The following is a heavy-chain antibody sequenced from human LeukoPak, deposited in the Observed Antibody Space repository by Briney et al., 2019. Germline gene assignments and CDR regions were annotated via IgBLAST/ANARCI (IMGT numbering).Heavy chain of an antibody. CDR1: GYTFTSYG. V-gene: IGHV1-18*01. J-gene: IGHJ4*02. CDR3: ARVLGFRPDTLKGSDY. CDR2: ISAYNGNT. Sequence: ASARVSCKASGYTFTSYGISWVRQAPGQGLEWMGWISAYNGNTNYAQRLQGRVTMTTDRSTSTAHMEVRSLRSDDTAVYYCARVLGFRPDTLKGSDYWGQGTLVTVSS.